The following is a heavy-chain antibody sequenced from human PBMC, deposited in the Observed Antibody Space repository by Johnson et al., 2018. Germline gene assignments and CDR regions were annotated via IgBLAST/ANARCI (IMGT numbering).Heavy chain of an antibody. V-gene: IGHV3-43*01. CDR1: GFTFDDYT. CDR3: AKADLSDYDFWSGYSRGMDV. J-gene: IGHJ6*03. D-gene: IGHD3-3*01. CDR2: ISWDGGST. Sequence: VQLVQSGGVVVQPGGSLRLSCAASGFTFDDYTMHWVRQAPGKGLEWVSLISWDGGSTYYADSVKGRFTISRDNSKNSLYLQMNSLRTEDTALYYGAKADLSDYDFWSGYSRGMDVWGKGTTVTVSS.